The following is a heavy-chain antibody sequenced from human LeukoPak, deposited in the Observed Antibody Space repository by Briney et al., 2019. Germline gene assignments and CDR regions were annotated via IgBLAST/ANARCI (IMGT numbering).Heavy chain of an antibody. V-gene: IGHV3-74*01. CDR1: GFTFSSYW. Sequence: GGSLRLSCAASGFTFSSYWMHWVRQAPGKGLVWVSRIYTDGSSTNYADSVKGRFTISRDNAKNTLYLQMNSLRGEDTAVYYCARGASNRFDYWGQGTLVTVSS. CDR3: ARGASNRFDY. D-gene: IGHD1-14*01. J-gene: IGHJ4*02. CDR2: IYTDGSST.